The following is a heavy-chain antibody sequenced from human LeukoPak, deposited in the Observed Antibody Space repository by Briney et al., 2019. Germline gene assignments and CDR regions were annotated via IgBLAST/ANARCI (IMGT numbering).Heavy chain of an antibody. CDR2: IGASGSST. D-gene: IGHD3-22*01. Sequence: PGGSLRLSCAASGFTVNNKYMSGVRQAPGKGLEWVAPIGASGSSTSYAASVEGRFTVSRDNAKETLYLQMDSLRADDTAVYFCAKSPYYDSSGDAFEIWGQGTLVTVSS. CDR3: AKSPYYDSSGDAFEI. J-gene: IGHJ3*02. CDR1: GFTVNNKY. V-gene: IGHV3-23*01.